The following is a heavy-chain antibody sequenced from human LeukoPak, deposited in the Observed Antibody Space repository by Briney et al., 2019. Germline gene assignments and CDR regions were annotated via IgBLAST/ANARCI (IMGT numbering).Heavy chain of an antibody. CDR2: INPSGGST. CDR3: ARSRIGYSSGPNHSYYFDY. J-gene: IGHJ4*02. V-gene: IGHV1-46*01. Sequence: ASVKVSCKASGYTFTSYYMHWVRQATGQGLEWMGIINPSGGSTSYAQKFQGRVTMTRDTSTSTVYMELSSLRSEDTAVYYCARSRIGYSSGPNHSYYFDYWGQGTLVTVSS. D-gene: IGHD6-25*01. CDR1: GYTFTSYY.